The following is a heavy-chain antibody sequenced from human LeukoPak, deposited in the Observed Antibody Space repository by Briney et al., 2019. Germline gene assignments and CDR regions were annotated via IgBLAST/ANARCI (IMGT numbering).Heavy chain of an antibody. Sequence: ASVKVSCKVSGYTLTELSTHWVRQAPGKGLEWMGGFDPEDGETIYAQKFQGRVTMTEDTSTDTAYMELSSLRSEDTAVYYCATFGHDYVWGSYRNYYFDYWGQGTLVTVSS. V-gene: IGHV1-24*01. CDR1: GYTLTELS. D-gene: IGHD3-16*02. J-gene: IGHJ4*02. CDR2: FDPEDGET. CDR3: ATFGHDYVWGSYRNYYFDY.